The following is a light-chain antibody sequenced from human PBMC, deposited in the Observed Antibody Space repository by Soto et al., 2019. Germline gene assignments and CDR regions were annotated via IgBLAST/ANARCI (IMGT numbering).Light chain of an antibody. Sequence: AIQLTQSPSSLSASVGDRVTITCRASQGITTALAWYQQKPGKAPDLRIFDASTLQSGVPSRFSGSGSGTDFTLTISSLQPEDFAHYYCQQFSSKPLTFGGGTKVQIK. J-gene: IGKJ4*01. CDR3: QQFSSKPLT. V-gene: IGKV1-13*02. CDR1: QGITTA. CDR2: DAS.